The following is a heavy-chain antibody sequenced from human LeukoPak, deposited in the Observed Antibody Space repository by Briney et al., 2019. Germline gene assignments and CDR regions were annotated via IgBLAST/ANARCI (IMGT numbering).Heavy chain of an antibody. CDR1: GFTFSSYA. Sequence: GGSLRLSCAASGFTFSSYAMSWVRQAPGKGLEWVSVIYSGGSTYYADSVKGRFTISRDNSKNTLYLQMNSLRAEDTAVYYCGRGAGGSYYLDYWGQGALVTVSS. CDR2: IYSGGST. J-gene: IGHJ4*02. CDR3: GRGAGGSYYLDY. V-gene: IGHV3-53*01. D-gene: IGHD1-26*01.